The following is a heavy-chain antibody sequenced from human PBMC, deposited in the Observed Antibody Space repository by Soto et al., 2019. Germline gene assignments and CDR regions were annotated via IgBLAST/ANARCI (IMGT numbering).Heavy chain of an antibody. V-gene: IGHV5-10-1*01. J-gene: IGHJ6*02. Sequence: PGESLKISCKGSGYSFTSYWISWVRQMPGKGLEWMGRIDPSDSYTNYSPSFQGHVTISADKSISTAYLQWSSLKASDTAMYYCARILSGDYGNYYYGMDVWGQGTTVTVSS. CDR2: IDPSDSYT. CDR1: GYSFTSYW. CDR3: ARILSGDYGNYYYGMDV. D-gene: IGHD4-17*01.